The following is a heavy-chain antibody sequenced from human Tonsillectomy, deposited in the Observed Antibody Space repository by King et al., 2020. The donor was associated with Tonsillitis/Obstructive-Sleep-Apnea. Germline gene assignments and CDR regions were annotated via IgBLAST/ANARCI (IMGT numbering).Heavy chain of an antibody. CDR1: GYSFTSYW. V-gene: IGHV5-51*01. CDR3: ARGSTDYYYYMDV. Sequence: QLVQSGAEVKKPGESLKISCKGSGYSFTSYWIAWVRQMPGKGLEWMGIIYPDDSDTRYSPSFQGQVTISADKSISTAYLQGSSLKASDTAMYYCARGSTDYYYYMDVWGKGTTVTVSS. D-gene: IGHD2-2*01. CDR2: IYPDDSDT. J-gene: IGHJ6*03.